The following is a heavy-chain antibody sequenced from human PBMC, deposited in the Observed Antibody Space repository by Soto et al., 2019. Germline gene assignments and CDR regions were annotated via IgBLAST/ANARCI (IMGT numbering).Heavy chain of an antibody. D-gene: IGHD3-10*01. CDR1: GCTFSSYA. V-gene: IGHV3-23*01. J-gene: IGHJ5*02. CDR3: ANKFFSGSGSYRGWFDP. Sequence: GRALRGTCVDSGCTFSSYAMNWVRQAPGKGLEWVSIISGSGDSTYYADSVKGRFTISRDNTKNTLYLQMNSLRAEDTAVYYCANKFFSGSGSYRGWFDPWGQGTLVTVSS. CDR2: ISGSGDST.